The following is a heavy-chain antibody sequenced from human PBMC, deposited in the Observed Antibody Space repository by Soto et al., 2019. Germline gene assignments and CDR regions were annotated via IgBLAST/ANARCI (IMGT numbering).Heavy chain of an antibody. CDR2: IYPGDSDT. CDR3: ARQMDTAMLGDPFDY. CDR1: GYSFTSYW. Sequence: PGESLKISCKGSGYSFTSYWIGWVRQMPGKGLEWMGIIYPGDSDTRYSPSFQGQVTISADKSISTAYLQWSSLKASDTAMYYCARQMDTAMLGDPFDYWGQGTLVTVSS. J-gene: IGHJ4*02. V-gene: IGHV5-51*01. D-gene: IGHD5-18*01.